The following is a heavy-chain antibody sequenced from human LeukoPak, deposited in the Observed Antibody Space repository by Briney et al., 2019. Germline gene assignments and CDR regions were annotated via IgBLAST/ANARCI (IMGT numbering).Heavy chain of an antibody. CDR2: FDPEDGET. D-gene: IGHD2-8*01. Sequence: GASVKVSCKVSGYTLTELSMHWVRQAPGKGLEWMGGFDPEDGETIYAQKFQGRVTITADESTSTAYMELSSLRSEDTAVYYCAREAKAQPAQMGYWGQGTLVTVSS. J-gene: IGHJ4*02. V-gene: IGHV1-24*01. CDR1: GYTLTELS. CDR3: AREAKAQPAQMGY.